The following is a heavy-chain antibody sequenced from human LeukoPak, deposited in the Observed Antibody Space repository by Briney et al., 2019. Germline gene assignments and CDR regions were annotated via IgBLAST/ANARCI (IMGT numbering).Heavy chain of an antibody. J-gene: IGHJ4*02. V-gene: IGHV4-59*01. D-gene: IGHD3-3*01. CDR3: ARGSDYGDY. Sequence: PSETLSLTCTVSGGSISSYYWSWIRQPPGKGLEWIGYMYYSGRTNYNPSLKSRVAISINTSKNQFSLRLSSVTAADTAVYYCARGSDYGDYWGQGTLVTVPS. CDR2: MYYSGRT. CDR1: GGSISSYY.